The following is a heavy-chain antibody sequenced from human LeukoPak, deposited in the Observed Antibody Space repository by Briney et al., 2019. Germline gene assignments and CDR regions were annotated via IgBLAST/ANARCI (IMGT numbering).Heavy chain of an antibody. J-gene: IGHJ4*02. V-gene: IGHV3-21*01. CDR1: GFTFSSYS. CDR3: ARAHGYSSSWYFDY. Sequence: GGSLRLSCAASGFTFSSYSMNWVRQAPEKGLEWVSSISSSSSYIYYADSVKGRFTISRDNAKNSLYLQMNSLRAEDTAVYYCARAHGYSSSWYFDYWGQGTLVTVSS. D-gene: IGHD6-13*01. CDR2: ISSSSSYI.